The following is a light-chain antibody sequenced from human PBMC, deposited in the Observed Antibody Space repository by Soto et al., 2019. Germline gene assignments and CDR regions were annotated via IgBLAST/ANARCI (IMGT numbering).Light chain of an antibody. V-gene: IGLV1-40*01. CDR1: SSNIGAGYD. CDR2: GNN. CDR3: QSYDSSLDVV. J-gene: IGLJ2*01. Sequence: QSVLTQPPSVSGAPGQRVTISCTGSSSNIGAGYDVHWYQQLPGTAPKLLIYGNNNRPSGVPDRFSGSKSGTSASLAITGLQADDETDYYCQSYDSSLDVVFGGWTKLTVL.